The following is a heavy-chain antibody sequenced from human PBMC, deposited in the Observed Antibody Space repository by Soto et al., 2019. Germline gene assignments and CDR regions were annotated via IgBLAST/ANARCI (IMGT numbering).Heavy chain of an antibody. Sequence: PSETLSLTCTVSGGSISSGGYYWSWIRQHPWKGLEWIGYIYYSGSTYYNPSLKSRVTISVDTSKNQFSLKLSSVTAADTAVYYCARDHYTAAGYNWFDPWGQGXLVTVYS. CDR3: ARDHYTAAGYNWFDP. CDR1: GGSISSGGYY. CDR2: IYYSGST. D-gene: IGHD6-13*01. J-gene: IGHJ5*02. V-gene: IGHV4-31*03.